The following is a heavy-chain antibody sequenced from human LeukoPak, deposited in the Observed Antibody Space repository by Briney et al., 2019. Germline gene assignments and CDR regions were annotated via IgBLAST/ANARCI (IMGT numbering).Heavy chain of an antibody. J-gene: IGHJ5*02. CDR2: LTGGGDFT. V-gene: IGHV3-23*01. Sequence: GSLRLSCGASGFTFNNYAMYLVRQAPGKGLEWVSGLTGGGDFTYYADSVKGRFTISRDNSKNTLYLEMNSLRADDTAVYYCAKRGNTISFFDPWGQGTLVTVSS. D-gene: IGHD1-1*01. CDR3: AKRGNTISFFDP. CDR1: GFTFNNYA.